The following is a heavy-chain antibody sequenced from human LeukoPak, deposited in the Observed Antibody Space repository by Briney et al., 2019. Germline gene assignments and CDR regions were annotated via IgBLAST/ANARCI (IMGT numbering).Heavy chain of an antibody. CDR1: GYTFTSHD. Sequence: ASVKVSCKASGYTFTSHDINWVRQATGQGLEWMGWMNPNSGNTGYAQKFQGRVTMTRNTSISTAYMELSSLRSEDTAVYYCARGTVRGGRNWFDPWGQGTLVTVSS. J-gene: IGHJ5*02. CDR3: ARGTVRGGRNWFDP. CDR2: MNPNSGNT. V-gene: IGHV1-8*01. D-gene: IGHD3-10*01.